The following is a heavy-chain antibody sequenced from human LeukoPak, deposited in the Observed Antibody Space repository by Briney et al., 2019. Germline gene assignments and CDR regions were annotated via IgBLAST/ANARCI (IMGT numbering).Heavy chain of an antibody. CDR1: GYSISSGYH. CDR3: VRYGSGIDL. D-gene: IGHD3-10*01. V-gene: IGHV4-38-2*02. Sequence: SETLSLTCTVSGYSISSGYHWGWVRQPPGKGLEWIGYIYHTGSTYYNPSLKSRVTIFIDTSKNQFSLKLSSVTAADTAVYYCVRYGSGIDLWGRGTLVTVSS. CDR2: IYHTGST. J-gene: IGHJ2*01.